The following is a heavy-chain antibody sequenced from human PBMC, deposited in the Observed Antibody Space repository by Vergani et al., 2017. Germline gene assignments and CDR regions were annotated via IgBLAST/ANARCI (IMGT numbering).Heavy chain of an antibody. V-gene: IGHV3-30-3*01. CDR2: ISYDGSNK. D-gene: IGHD6-13*01. Sequence: VQLVESGGGLVQPGGSLRLSCAASGFTFSSYAMHWVRQAPGKGLEWVAVISYDGSNKYYADSVKGRFTISRDNSKNTLYLQMNSLKAEDTAVYYCARAAAGTEYYYYMDVWGKGTTVTVSS. CDR1: GFTFSSYA. CDR3: ARAAAGTEYYYYMDV. J-gene: IGHJ6*03.